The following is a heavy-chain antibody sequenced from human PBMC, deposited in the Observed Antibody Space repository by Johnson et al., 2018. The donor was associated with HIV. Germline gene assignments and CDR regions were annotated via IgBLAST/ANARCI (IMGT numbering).Heavy chain of an antibody. CDR2: TSNDGSNK. J-gene: IGHJ3*02. D-gene: IGHD3-3*01. CDR3: ARDNGDTIFGVVIREGAFDI. CDR1: GFTFSSYG. V-gene: IGHV3-30*03. Sequence: QMLLVESGGGVVQPGRSLRVSCAASGFTFSSYGMHWVRQAPGKGLEWVAVTSNDGSNKYYADSVKGRFTIYRDNFKNTLYLQMNSLRAEDTAVYYCARDNGDTIFGVVIREGAFDIWGQGTMVTVSS.